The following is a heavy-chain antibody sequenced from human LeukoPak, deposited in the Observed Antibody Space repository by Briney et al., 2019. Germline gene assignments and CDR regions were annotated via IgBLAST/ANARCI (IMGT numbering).Heavy chain of an antibody. D-gene: IGHD3-3*01. CDR2: MNPNSGNT. J-gene: IGHJ4*02. CDR3: ARNYYYDFWSGYYRTIGFDY. V-gene: IGHV1-8*01. CDR1: GYTFTSYD. Sequence: ASVKVSCKASGYTFTSYDINWVRQATGQGLEWMGWMNPNSGNTGYAQKFQGRVTMTRNTSISTAYMELSCLRSEDTAVYYCARNYYYDFWSGYYRTIGFDYWGQGTLVTVSS.